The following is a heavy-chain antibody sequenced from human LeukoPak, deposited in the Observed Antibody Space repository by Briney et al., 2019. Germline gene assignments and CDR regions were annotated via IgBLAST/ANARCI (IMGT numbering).Heavy chain of an antibody. CDR1: GFTFSSYS. CDR3: AREDSVAATDY. Sequence: GGSLRLSCAASGFTFSSYSMNWVRQAPGKGLEWVSYISSSSSTIYYADSVKGRFTISRDNAKNSLYLQMNSLRVEDTAVYYCAREDSVAATDYWGQGTLVTVSS. J-gene: IGHJ4*02. CDR2: ISSSSSTI. D-gene: IGHD6-19*01. V-gene: IGHV3-48*01.